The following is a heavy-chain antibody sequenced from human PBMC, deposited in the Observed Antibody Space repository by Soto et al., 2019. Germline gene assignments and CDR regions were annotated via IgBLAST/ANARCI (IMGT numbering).Heavy chain of an antibody. CDR2: MNPNTGNT. J-gene: IGHJ4*02. V-gene: IGHV1-8*01. CDR1: GYTFTSYD. D-gene: IGHD6-13*01. CDR3: ARGPKKQQLVHVY. Sequence: ASVKVSCKASGYTFTSYDINWVGQATGQGLEWVGWMNPNTGNTGYAQKFQRRVTMTRNTSKSTDYMELSRLRSENTAVYYCARGPKKQQLVHVYWGQGTLVTVSS.